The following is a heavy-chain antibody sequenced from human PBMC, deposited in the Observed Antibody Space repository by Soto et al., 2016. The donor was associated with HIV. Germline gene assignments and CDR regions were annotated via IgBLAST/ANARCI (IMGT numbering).Heavy chain of an antibody. CDR2: INPSSGGT. Sequence: QVQLVQSGAEVKKPGASVKVSCKASGYTFTGYYMHWVRQAPGQGLEWMGWINPSSGGTSYAQKFQGRVTITRDTSINTAYMELSRLSSDDTAVYYCARDRSFYDSSGRVRYFDLWAVAPWSLSPQ. CDR3: ARDRSFYDSSGRVRYFDL. D-gene: IGHD3-22*01. J-gene: IGHJ2*01. V-gene: IGHV1-2*02. CDR1: GYTFTGYY.